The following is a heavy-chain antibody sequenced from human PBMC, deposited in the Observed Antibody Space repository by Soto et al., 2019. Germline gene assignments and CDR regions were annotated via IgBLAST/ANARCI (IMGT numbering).Heavy chain of an antibody. J-gene: IGHJ5*02. Sequence: SSVKVSCEASGGTFSSYAISWVLQAPGQGLEWMGGIIPIFGTANYAQKFQGRVTITADESTSTAYMELSSLRSEDTAVHYCARDVDYGGNSRHWFDPWGQGTLVTVSS. CDR3: ARDVDYGGNSRHWFDP. D-gene: IGHD4-17*01. CDR2: IIPIFGTA. CDR1: GGTFSSYA. V-gene: IGHV1-69*13.